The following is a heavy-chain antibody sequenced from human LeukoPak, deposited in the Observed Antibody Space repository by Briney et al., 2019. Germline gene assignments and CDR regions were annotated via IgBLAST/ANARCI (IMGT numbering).Heavy chain of an antibody. CDR2: INNNGDDT. J-gene: IGHJ4*02. Sequence: GGSLRLSCSASGFTFSTNAMKWVRQAPRKGLECVSGINNNGDDTYYAVSVKGRFTISRDNSKNTLYLQMSSVRPEDTAVDYCVKVIVGATFDYWGQGTLVTVSA. D-gene: IGHD4/OR15-4a*01. CDR3: VKVIVGATFDY. V-gene: IGHV3-64D*06. CDR1: GFTFSTNA.